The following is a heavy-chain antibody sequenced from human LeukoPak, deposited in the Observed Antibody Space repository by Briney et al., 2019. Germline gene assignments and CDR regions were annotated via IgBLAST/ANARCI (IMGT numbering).Heavy chain of an antibody. V-gene: IGHV3-21*01. CDR3: AREDQNWGSTFDY. CDR1: GFTFSIYT. CDR2: ITSSSSSI. J-gene: IGHJ4*02. Sequence: GGSLRLSCVASGFTFSIYTMSWVRQAPGKGLEWVSSITSSSSSIYSADSVKGRLTISRDNAKNSLYLEMNSLRDEDTAVYYCAREDQNWGSTFDYWGQGTLVTVSS. D-gene: IGHD7-27*01.